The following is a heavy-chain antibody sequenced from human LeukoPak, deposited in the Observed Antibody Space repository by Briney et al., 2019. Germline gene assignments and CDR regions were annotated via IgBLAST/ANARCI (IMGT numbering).Heavy chain of an antibody. D-gene: IGHD4-17*01. CDR3: ARAATVTDNWFDP. V-gene: IGHV1-46*03. J-gene: IGHJ5*02. CDR2: INPSGGST. CDR1: GYTFTGYY. Sequence: GASVKVSCKASGYTFTGYYMHRVRQAPGQGLEWMGIINPSGGSTSYAQKFQGRVTMTRDTSTSTVYMELSSLRSEDTAVYYCARAATVTDNWFDPWGQGTLVTVSS.